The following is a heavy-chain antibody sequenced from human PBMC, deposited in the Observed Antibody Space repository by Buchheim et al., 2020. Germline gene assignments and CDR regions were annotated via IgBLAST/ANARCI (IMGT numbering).Heavy chain of an antibody. J-gene: IGHJ6*02. CDR2: INHSGST. D-gene: IGHD3-10*01. CDR1: GGSFSGYY. V-gene: IGHV4-34*01. Sequence: QVQLQQWGAGLLKPSETLSLTCAVYGGSFSGYYWSWIRQPPGKGLEWIGGINHSGSTNYNPSLKSRVTISVDTSQNQFSLKLSSVTAADTAVYYCARRRVRGVNIYYYGMDVWGQGTT. CDR3: ARRRVRGVNIYYYGMDV.